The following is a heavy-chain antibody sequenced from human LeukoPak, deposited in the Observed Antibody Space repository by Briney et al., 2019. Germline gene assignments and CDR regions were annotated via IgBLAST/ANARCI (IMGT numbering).Heavy chain of an antibody. CDR3: ARGYYDILTGYYNLGAFDI. J-gene: IGHJ3*02. V-gene: IGHV4-39*07. Sequence: SETLSLTCTVSGASISSSSYYWGWIRQPPGKGLEWIGEINHSGSTNYNPSLKSRVTISVDTSKNQFSLKLSSVTAADTAVYYCARGYYDILTGYYNLGAFDIWGQGTMVTVSS. CDR1: GASISSSSYY. D-gene: IGHD3-9*01. CDR2: INHSGST.